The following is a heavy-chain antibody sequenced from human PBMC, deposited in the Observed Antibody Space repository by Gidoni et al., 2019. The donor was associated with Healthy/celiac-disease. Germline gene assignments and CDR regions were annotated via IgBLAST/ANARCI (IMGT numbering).Heavy chain of an antibody. J-gene: IGHJ4*02. CDR1: GLPVSSYY. Sequence: EGQLVEPGGGLVKPGGALRPSWAASGLPVSSYYMSWVRQAPGEGLEWVSVIYCVGSTYYAAAVKGRFTLSIDNSKNTLFLHMNSLRAEDTAVYYCASTLWFGEFDYWGQGTLVTVSS. CDR3: ASTLWFGEFDY. CDR2: IYCVGST. V-gene: IGHV3-66*01. D-gene: IGHD3-10*01.